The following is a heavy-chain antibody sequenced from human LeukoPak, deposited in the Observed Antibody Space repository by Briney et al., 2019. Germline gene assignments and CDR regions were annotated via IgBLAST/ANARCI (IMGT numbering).Heavy chain of an antibody. CDR2: ISSSSSTI. Sequence: GGSLRLSCAASGFTFSSYSMNWVRQAPGKGLEWVSYISSSSSTIYYADSVKGRFTISRDNAKNSLYLQMNSLRAEDTAVYYCASETEWVYYYMDVWGKGTTVTVSS. V-gene: IGHV3-48*01. CDR3: ASETEWVYYYMDV. D-gene: IGHD1-26*01. CDR1: GFTFSSYS. J-gene: IGHJ6*03.